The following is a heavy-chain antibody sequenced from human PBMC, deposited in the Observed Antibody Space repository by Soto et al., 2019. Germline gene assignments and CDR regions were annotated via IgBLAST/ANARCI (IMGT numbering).Heavy chain of an antibody. CDR2: IYYSGST. J-gene: IGHJ4*02. Sequence: QVQLQESGPGLVKPSQTLSLTCTVSGGSISSGGYYWSWIGQQPGKGLEWIGYIYYSGSTYYNPSLKSRVTISVDTSKNQFSLKLSSVTAADTAVYYCARSGSGSYPVDYWGQGTLVTVSS. CDR1: GGSISSGGYY. D-gene: IGHD3-10*01. V-gene: IGHV4-31*03. CDR3: ARSGSGSYPVDY.